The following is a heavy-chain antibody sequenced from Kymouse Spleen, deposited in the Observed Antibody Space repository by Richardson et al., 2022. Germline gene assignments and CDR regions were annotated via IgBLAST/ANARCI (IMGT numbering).Heavy chain of an antibody. J-gene: IGHJ1*01. D-gene: IGHD3-10*01. CDR1: GGSFSGYY. CDR3: ARYSSSSGYYYGSGSPHKAST. CDR2: INHSGST. Sequence: QVQLQQWGAGLLKPSETLSLTCAVYGGSFSGYYWSWIRQPPGKGLEWIGEINHSGSTNYNPSLKSRVTISVDTSKNQFSLKLSSVTAADTAVYYCARYSSSSGYYYGSGSPHKASTGARAPWSPSPQ. V-gene: IGHV4-34*01.